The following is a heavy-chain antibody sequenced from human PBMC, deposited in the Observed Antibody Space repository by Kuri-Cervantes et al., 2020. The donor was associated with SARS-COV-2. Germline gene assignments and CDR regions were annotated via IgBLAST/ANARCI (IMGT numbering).Heavy chain of an antibody. D-gene: IGHD2-15*01. CDR3: TTDRDYSWGESVDY. CDR2: IKSKTDGGTT. CDR1: GFSFSNAW. V-gene: IGHV3-15*07. J-gene: IGHJ4*02. Sequence: GESLKISCAASGFSFSNAWMNWVRQAPEKGLEWVGRIKSKTDGGTTDNAAPVRGRFTISRDDSENALYLQMNSLKTEDTAVYYCTTDRDYSWGESVDYWGQGTLVTVSS.